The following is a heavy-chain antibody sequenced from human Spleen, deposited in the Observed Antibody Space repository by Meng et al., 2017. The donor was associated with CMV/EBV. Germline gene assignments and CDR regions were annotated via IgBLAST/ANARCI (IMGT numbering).Heavy chain of an antibody. V-gene: IGHV3-13*01. CDR1: GFSFSDYD. CDR2: IGTAGDT. Sequence: GALKISCTASGFSFSDYDMHWVRQAAGKGLEWVSAIGTAGDTYYPGSVKGRFTISRENAKNSLFLRMNSLRAEDTAVYYCAKESVLVVVKWIDYWGQGTLVTVSS. CDR3: AKESVLVVVKWIDY. D-gene: IGHD3-22*01. J-gene: IGHJ4*02.